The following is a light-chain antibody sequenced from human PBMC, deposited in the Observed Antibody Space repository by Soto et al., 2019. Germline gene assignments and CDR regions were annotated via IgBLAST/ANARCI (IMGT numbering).Light chain of an antibody. CDR1: SSDVGGYHY. Sequence: QSALTQPASVSGSPGQSITISCTGTSSDVGGYHYVSWYQQHPGKAPKLMIYDVSNRPSWVSNRFSGSKSGNTTSLTISGIQAEDEADYYCSSYTSSSTLAVFGGGTKLTVL. J-gene: IGLJ2*01. CDR3: SSYTSSSTLAV. CDR2: DVS. V-gene: IGLV2-14*01.